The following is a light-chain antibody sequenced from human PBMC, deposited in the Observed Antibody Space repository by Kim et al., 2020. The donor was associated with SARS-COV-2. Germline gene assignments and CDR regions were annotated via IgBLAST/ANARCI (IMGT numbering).Light chain of an antibody. CDR1: QSVLYISNNKNY. CDR2: WAS. CDR3: QQYYSTPYT. J-gene: IGKJ2*01. Sequence: DIVMTQSPDSLAVSLGERATINCKSSQSVLYISNNKNYLAWYQQKPGQPPKLLIYWASTRESGVPDRFSGSGSGTDFTLTISSLQAEDVAVYYCQQYYSTPYTFGQGTKLEI. V-gene: IGKV4-1*01.